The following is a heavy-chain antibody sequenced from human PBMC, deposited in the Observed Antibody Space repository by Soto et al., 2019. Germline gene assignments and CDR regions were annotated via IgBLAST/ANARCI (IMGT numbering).Heavy chain of an antibody. Sequence: GGSLRLSCAASGFTFSSYAMHWVRQAPGKGLEWVAVISYDGSNKYYADSVKGRFTISRDNSKNTLYLQMNSLRAEDTAVYYCARTTEDIVATIYVRYYYYGMDVWGQGTTVTVSS. CDR1: GFTFSSYA. CDR3: ARTTEDIVATIYVRYYYYGMDV. V-gene: IGHV3-30-3*01. J-gene: IGHJ6*02. CDR2: ISYDGSNK. D-gene: IGHD5-12*01.